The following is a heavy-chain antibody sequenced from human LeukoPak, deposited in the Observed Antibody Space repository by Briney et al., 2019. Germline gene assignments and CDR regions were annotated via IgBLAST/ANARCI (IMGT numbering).Heavy chain of an antibody. J-gene: IGHJ4*02. CDR3: ARFAGY. Sequence: KGLEWIGYIYHSWSTYYNPSLKSRVTISVDRSKNQFSLKLSSVTAADTAVYYCARFAGYWGQGTLVTVSS. CDR2: IYHSWST. V-gene: IGHV4-30-2*01.